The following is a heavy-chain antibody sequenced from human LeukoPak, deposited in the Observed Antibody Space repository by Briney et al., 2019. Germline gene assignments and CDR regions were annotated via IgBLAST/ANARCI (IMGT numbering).Heavy chain of an antibody. Sequence: PSETLSLTCAVYGGSFSGYYWSWIRQPPGKGLERIGEINHSGSTNYNPSLKSRVTISVDTSKNQFSLKLSSVTAADTAVYYCARVDYGDYVKGAFDIWGQGTMVTVSS. V-gene: IGHV4-34*01. CDR2: INHSGST. D-gene: IGHD4-17*01. CDR1: GGSFSGYY. J-gene: IGHJ3*02. CDR3: ARVDYGDYVKGAFDI.